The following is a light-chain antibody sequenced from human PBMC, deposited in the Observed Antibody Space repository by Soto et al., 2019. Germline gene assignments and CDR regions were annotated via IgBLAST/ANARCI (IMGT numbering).Light chain of an antibody. CDR3: CSYAGSYIFV. V-gene: IGLV2-11*01. CDR1: RSDVGGYNY. Sequence: QSALTQPRSVSGSPGQSVTISCTGTRSDVGGYNYVSWYQQHPGKAPKLMIYDVTKRPSGVPDRFSGSKSGYTASLTISGLQADDEADYYCCSYAGSYIFVFGTGTKLTVL. CDR2: DVT. J-gene: IGLJ1*01.